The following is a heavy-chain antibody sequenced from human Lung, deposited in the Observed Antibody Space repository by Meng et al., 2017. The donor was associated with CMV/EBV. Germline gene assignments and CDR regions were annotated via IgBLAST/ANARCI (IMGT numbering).Heavy chain of an antibody. J-gene: IGHJ4*02. CDR2: INHSGST. CDR3: ARGEIVRKGVDY. V-gene: IGHV4-34*01. CDR1: GGSFSGYY. Sequence: SXTLSLXCAVYGGSFSGYYWSWIRQPPGKGLEWIGEINHSGSTNYNPSLKSRVTISVDTSKNQFSLKLSSVTAADTAVYYCARGEIVRKGVDYWGQGTLVTVAS. D-gene: IGHD3-16*02.